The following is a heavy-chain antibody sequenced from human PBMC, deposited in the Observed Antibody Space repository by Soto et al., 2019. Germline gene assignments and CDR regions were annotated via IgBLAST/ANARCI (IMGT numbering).Heavy chain of an antibody. V-gene: IGHV1-18*01. CDR3: ARGFGGLYYFEY. CDR1: GYSFNRYE. Sequence: QVQLVRSGVEVKKPGASVKVSCKASGYSFNRYEITWVRQAPGQGLEWMGRISAHNGNTNYAQKLQGRVTLTTDTSTSTAYMELRSLKSDDTAVYYCARGFGGLYYFEYWGQGTLVTVS. J-gene: IGHJ4*02. D-gene: IGHD3-16*01. CDR2: ISAHNGNT.